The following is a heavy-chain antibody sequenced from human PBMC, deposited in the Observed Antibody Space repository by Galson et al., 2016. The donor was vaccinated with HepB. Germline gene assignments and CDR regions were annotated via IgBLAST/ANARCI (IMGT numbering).Heavy chain of an antibody. CDR2: ISSSSSTI. Sequence: SLRLSCAASGFTFSSYSMNWVRQAPGKGLEWVSHISSSSSTIYYADSVKGRFTISRDNAKNSLYLQMNSLRAEDTAVYYCARDLIIQLWGFDYWGQGTLVTVSS. CDR3: ARDLIIQLWGFDY. CDR1: GFTFSSYS. V-gene: IGHV3-48*04. D-gene: IGHD5-18*01. J-gene: IGHJ4*02.